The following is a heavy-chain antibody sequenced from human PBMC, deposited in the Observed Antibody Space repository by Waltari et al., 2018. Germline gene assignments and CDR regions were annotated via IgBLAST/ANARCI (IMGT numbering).Heavy chain of an antibody. Sequence: QLQLQESGPGLVKPSETLSLTCTVSGGSIRSSSYYWGWIRQPPGKGLEWIGSIYYSGSTYYNPSLKSRVTISVDTSKNQFSLKLSSVTAADTAVYYCARHKGYGDYFDYWGQGTLVTVSS. J-gene: IGHJ4*02. V-gene: IGHV4-39*07. CDR2: IYYSGST. CDR1: GGSIRSSSYY. CDR3: ARHKGYGDYFDY. D-gene: IGHD4-17*01.